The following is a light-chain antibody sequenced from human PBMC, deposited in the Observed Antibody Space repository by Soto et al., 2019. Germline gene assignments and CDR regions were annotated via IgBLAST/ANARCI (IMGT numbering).Light chain of an antibody. CDR2: DAS. V-gene: IGKV1-5*01. CDR1: QSISSW. Sequence: IQMHQTPSTPSATAGDRVTHTFRASQSISSWLAWYQHKPGKAPKLLIYDASNLDSGVPSRFSGSGSGTEFSLTISNLQPDDFATYYCQQYENYWTFGQGTKVDIK. J-gene: IGKJ1*01. CDR3: QQYENYWT.